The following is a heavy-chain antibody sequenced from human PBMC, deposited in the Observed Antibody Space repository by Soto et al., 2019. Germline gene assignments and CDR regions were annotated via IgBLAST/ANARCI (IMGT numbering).Heavy chain of an antibody. Sequence: GGSLRLSCAASGFTFSNAWMNWVRQAPGKGLEWVGRIKSKTDGGTTDYAAPVKGRFTISRDDSKNTLYLQMNSLKTEDTAVYYCTTESYPYYDYVWGSYLDYWGQGTLVTVSS. CDR2: IKSKTDGGTT. V-gene: IGHV3-15*07. CDR3: TTESYPYYDYVWGSYLDY. J-gene: IGHJ4*02. CDR1: GFTFSNAW. D-gene: IGHD3-16*01.